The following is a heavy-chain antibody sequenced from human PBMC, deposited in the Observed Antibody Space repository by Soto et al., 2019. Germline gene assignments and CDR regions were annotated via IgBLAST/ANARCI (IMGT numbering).Heavy chain of an antibody. J-gene: IGHJ4*01. CDR1: GFTFSNSA. D-gene: IGHD3-10*01. Sequence: QSGGSLRLSCSASGFTFSNSAMHWVRQAPGRGLEYLAFINSNGRNKFYGDSVEGRFTVSRDNSKNTLFLQMSSLRTDDTALYYCVKDSEPHPHGSGSYPPYWGPGTPVTVSS. CDR3: VKDSEPHPHGSGSYPPY. V-gene: IGHV3-64D*06. CDR2: INSNGRNK.